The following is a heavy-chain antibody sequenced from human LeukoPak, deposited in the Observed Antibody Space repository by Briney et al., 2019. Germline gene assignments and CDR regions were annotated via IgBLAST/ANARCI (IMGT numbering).Heavy chain of an antibody. D-gene: IGHD4-17*01. CDR2: INHSGST. CDR1: GGSFSGHY. Sequence: PSETLSLTCAVYGGSFSGHYWSWIRQPPGKGLEWIGEINHSGSTNYNPSLKSRVTISVDTSKNQFSLKLSSVTAADTAVYYCARGPWDYGGSFDYWGQGTLVTVSS. V-gene: IGHV4-34*01. CDR3: ARGPWDYGGSFDY. J-gene: IGHJ4*02.